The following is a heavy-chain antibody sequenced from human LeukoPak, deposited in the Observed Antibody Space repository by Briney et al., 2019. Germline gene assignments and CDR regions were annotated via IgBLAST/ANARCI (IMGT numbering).Heavy chain of an antibody. D-gene: IGHD2-15*01. V-gene: IGHV3-23*01. CDR3: AKAPVTSCRGAFCYPLDS. CDR2: ISGSGGST. Sequence: GGSLRLSCAASGFTFSSYGMSWVRQAPGKGLEWVSAISGSGGSTYYADSVKGRFTISRDNSKNTLYLQMNSLRAEDTAVYYCAKAPVTSCRGAFCYPLDSWGQGTLVTVSS. CDR1: GFTFSSYG. J-gene: IGHJ4*02.